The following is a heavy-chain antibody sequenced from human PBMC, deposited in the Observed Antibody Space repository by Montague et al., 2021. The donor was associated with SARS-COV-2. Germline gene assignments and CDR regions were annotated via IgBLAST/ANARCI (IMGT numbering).Heavy chain of an antibody. CDR2: IYTSGST. D-gene: IGHD3-9*01. V-gene: IGHV4-4*07. J-gene: IGHJ6*02. CDR3: ARDERYFDWSHYYYGMDV. Sequence: SETLSLTCTVSGGSISSYYWSWIRRPAGKGLEWIGRIYTSGSTNYNPSLKSRVTMSVDTSKNQFSLKLSSVTAADTAVYYCARDERYFDWSHYYYGMDVWGQGTTVTVSS. CDR1: GGSISSYY.